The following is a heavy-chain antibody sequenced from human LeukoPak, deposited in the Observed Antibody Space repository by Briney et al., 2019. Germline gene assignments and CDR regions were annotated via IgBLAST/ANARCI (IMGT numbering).Heavy chain of an antibody. Sequence: SETLSLTCTVSGGSISSYYWSWIRQPAGKGLEWIGRIYTSGSTNYNPSLKSRVTMSVDTSKNQFSLELSSVTAADTAVYYCARDPRGWQQLVRGAFDIWGQGTMVTVSS. J-gene: IGHJ3*02. V-gene: IGHV4-4*07. CDR2: IYTSGST. D-gene: IGHD6-13*01. CDR3: ARDPRGWQQLVRGAFDI. CDR1: GGSISSYY.